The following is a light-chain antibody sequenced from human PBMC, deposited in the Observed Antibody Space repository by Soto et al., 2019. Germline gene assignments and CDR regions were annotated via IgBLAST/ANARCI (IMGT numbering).Light chain of an antibody. CDR1: QTSRSC. V-gene: IGKV1-5*03. CDR2: TAS. CDR3: LHYYSDSGA. J-gene: IGKJ1*01. Sequence: DIQMTQCPTSLSGSVGDRVTLTCRASQTSRSCVGGDQQKPGKAPKLLIDTASTLKRLGPSMFSGSGSVTEFTLTSSSLQPDDFATYYCLHYYSDSGAFGQGTKVDIK.